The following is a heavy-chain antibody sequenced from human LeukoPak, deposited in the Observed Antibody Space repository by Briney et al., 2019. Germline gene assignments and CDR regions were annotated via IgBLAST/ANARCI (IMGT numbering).Heavy chain of an antibody. V-gene: IGHV4-4*02. CDR2: IYHSGST. Sequence: SETLSLTCAVSGGSISSSNWWSWVRQPPGKGLEWIGEIYHSGSTNYNPSLKSRVTISVDKSKNRFSLKLSSVTAADTAVYYCAQRETDYYGSGSYYGYWGQGTLVTVSS. CDR1: GGSISSSNW. CDR3: AQRETDYYGSGSYYGY. J-gene: IGHJ4*02. D-gene: IGHD3-10*01.